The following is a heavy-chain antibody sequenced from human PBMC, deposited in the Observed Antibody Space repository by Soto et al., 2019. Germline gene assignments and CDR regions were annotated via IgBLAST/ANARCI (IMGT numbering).Heavy chain of an antibody. D-gene: IGHD3-22*01. CDR1: GSSFRNYG. CDR3: AKAGGYFDSSGYASSY. Sequence: GGSLRLSCPASGSSFRNYGMNWVRQAPGKGLEWVSAISSGGETTYYADSVKGRFTISRDDSKNTLYLQMNSLRAEDTALYYCAKAGGYFDSSGYASSYWGQGTLVTVSS. V-gene: IGHV3-23*01. CDR2: ISSGGETT. J-gene: IGHJ4*02.